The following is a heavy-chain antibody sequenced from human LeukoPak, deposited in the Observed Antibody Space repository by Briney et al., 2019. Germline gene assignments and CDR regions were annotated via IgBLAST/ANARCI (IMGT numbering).Heavy chain of an antibody. CDR3: ARDMTGYCTSSSCFGGLCDY. Sequence: PGGSLRLSCAASGFTFSSYSMTWVRQAPGKGLEWVSSISSSSSYIYYADSVKGRFTISRDNAKNSLYLQMNSLRAEDTAVYFCARDMTGYCTSSSCFGGLCDYWGQGTLVTVSS. CDR2: ISSSSSYI. J-gene: IGHJ4*02. D-gene: IGHD2-2*01. V-gene: IGHV3-21*01. CDR1: GFTFSSYS.